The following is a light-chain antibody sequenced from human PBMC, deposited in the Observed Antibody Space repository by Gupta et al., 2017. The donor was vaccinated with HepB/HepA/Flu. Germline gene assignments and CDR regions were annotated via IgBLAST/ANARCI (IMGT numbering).Light chain of an antibody. CDR2: AAS. V-gene: IGKV1-39*01. J-gene: IGKJ2*04. Sequence: DVQMTQSPSSLSASVGDRVTITCRASQSISSYLNWYQQKPGKAPKLLIYAASRLQSGVPSRFSGSGSETDFTLTSIRRQAEDFATYYWLESYSTCSFGQGTKLEIK. CDR1: QSISSY. CDR3: LESYSTCS.